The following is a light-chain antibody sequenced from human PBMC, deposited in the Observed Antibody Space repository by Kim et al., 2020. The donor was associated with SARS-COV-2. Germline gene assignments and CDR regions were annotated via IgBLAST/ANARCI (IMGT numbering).Light chain of an antibody. J-gene: IGLJ1*01. Sequence: QSITISCTGTSGDVGGYDYVSWYQHHPGKAPKLMIYDVSKWPSGVSNRFSGSKSGNTASLTISGLQAEDEADYYCCSYTSSSTYVFGGGTKVTVL. CDR1: SGDVGGYDY. V-gene: IGLV2-14*03. CDR3: CSYTSSSTYV. CDR2: DVS.